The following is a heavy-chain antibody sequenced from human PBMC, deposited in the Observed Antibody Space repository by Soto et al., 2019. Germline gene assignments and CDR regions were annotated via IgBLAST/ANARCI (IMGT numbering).Heavy chain of an antibody. V-gene: IGHV4-59*01. CDR1: GGSIRNYY. Sequence: LTCTVSGGSIRNYYWNWIRQPPGKGLEWIGHIYYLGSTNYNPSLQSRVTISVDTSKSQFSLNLSSVTAADTAVYYCARGGFDFGDHRLDYWGQGTRGTVSS. CDR3: ARGGFDFGDHRLDY. D-gene: IGHD4-17*01. J-gene: IGHJ4*02. CDR2: IYYLGST.